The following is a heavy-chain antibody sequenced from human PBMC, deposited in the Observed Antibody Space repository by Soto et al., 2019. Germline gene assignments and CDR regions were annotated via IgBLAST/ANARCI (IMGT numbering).Heavy chain of an antibody. J-gene: IGHJ6*04. D-gene: IGHD1-1*01. CDR1: GFTFSSYW. CDR3: ARDRHGRTTLQSTYYSDCMDV. V-gene: IGHV3-7*03. CDR2: IKQDGSEK. Sequence: EVQLVESGGGLVQPGGSLRLSCAASGFTFSSYWMSWVRQAPGKGLEWVANIKQDGSEKYYVDSVKGRFTISRDKAKNSMHLQKNNLRAEDTAVYYLARDRHGRTTLQSTYYSDCMDVWGKGTTVTVSS.